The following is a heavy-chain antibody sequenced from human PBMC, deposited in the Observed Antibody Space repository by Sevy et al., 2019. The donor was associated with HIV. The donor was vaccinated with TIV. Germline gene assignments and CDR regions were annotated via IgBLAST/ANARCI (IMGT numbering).Heavy chain of an antibody. CDR1: GFTFSSYA. V-gene: IGHV3-30*04. CDR2: IIYDGSKK. Sequence: GGSLRLSCAASGFTFSSYAMHWVRQAPGKGLEWVADIIYDGSKKYYADSVKGRFTISRDNSKNTLYLQLNSLRAEDTAIYSCARDQHDYAGNVRTGWFDPWGQGTLVTVSS. J-gene: IGHJ5*02. CDR3: ARDQHDYAGNVRTGWFDP. D-gene: IGHD4-17*01.